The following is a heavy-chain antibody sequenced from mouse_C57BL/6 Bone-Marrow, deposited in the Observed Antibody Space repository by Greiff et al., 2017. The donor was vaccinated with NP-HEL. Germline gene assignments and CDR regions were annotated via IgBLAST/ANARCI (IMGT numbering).Heavy chain of an antibody. Sequence: EVQLVESGGGLVKPRGSLKLSCAASGFTFRDYGMHSVRQAPEKGLEWVAYISSGSSTIYYADTVKGRFTISRNNAKNTLFLQITNLRSEATAMYYGTRKLPGDAMDYWAEGTSVTVSP. CDR1: GFTFRDYG. CDR3: TRKLPGDAMDY. V-gene: IGHV5-17*01. CDR2: ISSGSSTI. D-gene: IGHD1-1*01. J-gene: IGHJ4*01.